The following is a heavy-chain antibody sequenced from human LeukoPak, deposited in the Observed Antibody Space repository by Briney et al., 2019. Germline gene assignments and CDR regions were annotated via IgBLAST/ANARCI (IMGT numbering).Heavy chain of an antibody. CDR2: IYYSGST. V-gene: IGHV4-59*01. CDR3: ARGVITYCGGDCYSNDAFDI. J-gene: IGHJ3*02. D-gene: IGHD2-21*02. CDR1: GGSISSYY. Sequence: SETLSLTCTVSGGSISSYYWSWIRQPPGKGLEWIGYIYYSGSTNYNPSLKSRVTISVDTSKNQFSLKLSSVTAADTAVYYRARGVITYCGGDCYSNDAFDIWGQGTMVTVSS.